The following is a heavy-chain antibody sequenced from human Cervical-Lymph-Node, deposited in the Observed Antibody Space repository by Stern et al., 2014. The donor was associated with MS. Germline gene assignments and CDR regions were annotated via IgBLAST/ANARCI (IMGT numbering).Heavy chain of an antibody. CDR1: GFVFRRYA. CDR3: AKGGSGSYLD. V-gene: IGHV3-30*04. D-gene: IGHD1-26*01. CDR2: ISYDGRDK. J-gene: IGHJ4*02. Sequence: MQLVESGGGVVQPGRSLRLSCAASGFVFRRYALHWVRQAPGKGLEWVALISYDGRDKYYTDSVKGLFTVSRDNSNNTVDLEMNSLRLEDTAVYYCAKGGSGSYLDWGQGSLVTVSS.